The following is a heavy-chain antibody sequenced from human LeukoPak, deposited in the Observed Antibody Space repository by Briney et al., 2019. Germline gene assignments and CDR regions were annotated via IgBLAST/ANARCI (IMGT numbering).Heavy chain of an antibody. Sequence: PSETLSLTCTVSGGSVTSYYWSWIRQPPGKGLEWIGYIYYNGGTNYNPSLKSRITISLDTSKNQFSLRLSSVTAADTAVYYCAREHKDYDGDGYYYGYWGQGTLVTVSS. CDR2: IYYNGGT. J-gene: IGHJ4*02. D-gene: IGHD2-21*02. CDR3: AREHKDYDGDGYYYGY. V-gene: IGHV4-59*02. CDR1: GGSVTSYY.